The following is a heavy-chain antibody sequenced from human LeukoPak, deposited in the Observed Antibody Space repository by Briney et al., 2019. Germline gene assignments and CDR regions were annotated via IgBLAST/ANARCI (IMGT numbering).Heavy chain of an antibody. D-gene: IGHD2-15*01. Sequence: WASVKVSCKASGYTFTSYYVHWVRQAPGQGLEWMGIISPSGASTSYAQKFQGRVTMTRDMSTSTVYMELSSLISEDTAVYYCARGSSRGPRDAFDFWGQGTMVTLSS. V-gene: IGHV1-46*01. CDR1: GYTFTSYY. J-gene: IGHJ3*01. CDR2: ISPSGAST. CDR3: ARGSSRGPRDAFDF.